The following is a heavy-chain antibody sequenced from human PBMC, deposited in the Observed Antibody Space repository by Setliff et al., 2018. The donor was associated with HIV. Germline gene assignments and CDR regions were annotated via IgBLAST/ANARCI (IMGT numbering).Heavy chain of an antibody. D-gene: IGHD6-6*01. CDR1: GYTFTGYY. J-gene: IGHJ3*02. CDR2: INPNSGGT. V-gene: IGHV1-2*02. Sequence: ASVKVSCQDSGYTFTGYYMHWVRQAPGQGLEWMGWINPNSGGTNYAQKFQGRVTMTRDTSISTAYMELSRLRSDDTAVYYCAREWVSSSQSSCAFDIWGQGTMVTV. CDR3: AREWVSSSQSSCAFDI.